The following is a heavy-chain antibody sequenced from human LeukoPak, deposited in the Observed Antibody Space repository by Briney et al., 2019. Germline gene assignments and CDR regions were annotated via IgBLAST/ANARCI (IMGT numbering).Heavy chain of an antibody. CDR3: ARDSLRYYDSSGSIDY. Sequence: SETLSLTCTVSGGSISSGGYYWSWIRQHPGKGLEWIGYIYYRGSTYYNPSLKSRVTISVDTSKNQFSLKLSSVTAADTAVYYCARDSLRYYDSSGSIDYWGQGTLVTVSS. CDR1: GGSISSGGYY. J-gene: IGHJ4*02. V-gene: IGHV4-31*03. D-gene: IGHD3-22*01. CDR2: IYYRGST.